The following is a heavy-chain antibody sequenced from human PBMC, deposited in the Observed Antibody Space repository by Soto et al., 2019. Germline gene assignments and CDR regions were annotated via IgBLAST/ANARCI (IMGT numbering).Heavy chain of an antibody. CDR3: TKDTTLSLYGMDV. J-gene: IGHJ6*02. D-gene: IGHD3-16*01. Sequence: PGGSLRLSCAASGFTFSNYGMHWVRQAPGKGLEWVAFISDDGSNKYYADSMKGRFTMSRDNSKSTLYLQMNSLRVEDTAVYYCTKDTTLSLYGMDVWGQGTTVTVSS. CDR1: GFTFSNYG. V-gene: IGHV3-30*18. CDR2: ISDDGSNK.